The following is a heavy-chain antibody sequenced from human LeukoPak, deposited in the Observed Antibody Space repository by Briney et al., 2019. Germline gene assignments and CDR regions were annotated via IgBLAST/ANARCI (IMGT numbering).Heavy chain of an antibody. J-gene: IGHJ4*02. CDR1: GFTFSTYA. V-gene: IGHV3-23*01. CDR2: ISGSGSST. CDR3: AKGQYCSSTSCYAAPFDY. Sequence: GGSLRLSCTASGFTFSTYAMTWVRQAPGKGLEWVSEISGSGSSTYYADSVKGRFTISRDNSKNTLYMEMNSLRAEDTAVYYCAKGQYCSSTSCYAAPFDYWGQGTLVTVSS. D-gene: IGHD2-2*01.